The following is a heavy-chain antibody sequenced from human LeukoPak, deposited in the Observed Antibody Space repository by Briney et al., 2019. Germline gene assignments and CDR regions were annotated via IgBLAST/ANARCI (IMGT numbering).Heavy chain of an antibody. CDR1: GGSISSSSYY. Sequence: SETLSLTCTVSGGSISSSSYYWGWIRQPPGKGLEWIGSIYYRGSTYYNPSLKSRVTISVDTSKNQFSLKLSSVTAADTAVYYCATTTIRLGYWGQGTLVTVSS. CDR3: ATTTIRLGY. D-gene: IGHD1-26*01. J-gene: IGHJ4*02. CDR2: IYYRGST. V-gene: IGHV4-39*07.